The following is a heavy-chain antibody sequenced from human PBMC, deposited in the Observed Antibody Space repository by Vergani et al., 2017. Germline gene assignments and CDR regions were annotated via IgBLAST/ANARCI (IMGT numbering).Heavy chain of an antibody. CDR3: TTDLQWGGYYYYYMDV. D-gene: IGHD1-26*01. CDR1: GFTFSNAW. CDR2: IKSKTDGGTT. J-gene: IGHJ6*03. Sequence: EVQLVESGGGLVKPGGSLRLSCVASGFTFSNAWMSWVRQAPGKGLEWVGRIKSKTDGGTTDYAAPVKGRFTISRDDSKNTLYLQMNSLKTEDTAVYYCTTDLQWGGYYYYYMDVWGKGTTVTVSS. V-gene: IGHV3-15*01.